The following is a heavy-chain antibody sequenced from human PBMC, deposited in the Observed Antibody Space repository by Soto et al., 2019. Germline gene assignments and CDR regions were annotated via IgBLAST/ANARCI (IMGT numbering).Heavy chain of an antibody. J-gene: IGHJ6*02. CDR1: GFSFSTYT. D-gene: IGHD2-8*01. CDR3: AREKDIVLDALGYYYYGMDV. V-gene: IGHV3-21*01. Sequence: EVQLVESGGGLVKPGGSLTLSCAASGFSFSTYTMKWVRQAPGKGLEWVSSISSSSTYIYYADSVKGRFTISRANAENSLYLQLNSLRAEDTAVYYCAREKDIVLDALGYYYYGMDVWGQGTTVTVSS. CDR2: ISSSSTYI.